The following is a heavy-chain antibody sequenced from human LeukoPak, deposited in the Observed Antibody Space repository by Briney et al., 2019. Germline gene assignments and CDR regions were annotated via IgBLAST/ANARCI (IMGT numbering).Heavy chain of an antibody. V-gene: IGHV1-69*04. CDR2: IIPILGIA. J-gene: IGHJ4*02. CDR3: ARGQYYDSSGPVH. D-gene: IGHD3-22*01. Sequence: SVKVSCKASGGTLSSYAISWVRQAPGQGLEWMGRIIPILGIANYAQKFQGRVTITADKSTSTAYMELSSLRSEDTAVYYCARGQYYDSSGPVHWGQGTLVTVSS. CDR1: GGTLSSYA.